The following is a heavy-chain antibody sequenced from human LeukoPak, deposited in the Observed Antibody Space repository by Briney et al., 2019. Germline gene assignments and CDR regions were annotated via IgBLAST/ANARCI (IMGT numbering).Heavy chain of an antibody. D-gene: IGHD5-18*01. CDR1: GFTFSDYG. CDR2: ISYDGSNK. Sequence: GRSLRLSCAASGFTFSDYGMHWVRQAPGKGLEWVAVISYDGSNKYHADAVQGRFTISRDNSKNTLYLQMESLRGEDTAVYYCANIRRGYGFDYWGQGTLVTVSS. J-gene: IGHJ4*02. V-gene: IGHV3-30*18. CDR3: ANIRRGYGFDY.